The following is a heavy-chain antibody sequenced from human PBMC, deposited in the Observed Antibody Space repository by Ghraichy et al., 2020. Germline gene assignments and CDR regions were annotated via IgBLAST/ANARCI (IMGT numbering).Heavy chain of an antibody. J-gene: IGHJ4*02. D-gene: IGHD1-14*01. CDR2: INPNSGGT. V-gene: IGHV1-2*02. Sequence: ASVKVSCKASGYTFTGYYMHWVRQAPGQGLEWMGWINPNSGGTNYAQKFQGRVTMTRDTSISTAYMELSRLRSDDTAVYYCARSRSLVRGPYFDYWGQGTLVTVSS. CDR3: ARSRSLVRGPYFDY. CDR1: GYTFTGYY.